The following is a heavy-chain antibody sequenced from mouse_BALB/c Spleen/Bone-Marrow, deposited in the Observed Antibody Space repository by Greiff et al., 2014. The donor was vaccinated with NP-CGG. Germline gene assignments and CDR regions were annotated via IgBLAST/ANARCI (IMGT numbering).Heavy chain of an antibody. CDR2: IRNKPNGYTT. J-gene: IGHJ2*01. Sequence: EVMLVESGGGLVQPGGSLRLSCATSGFTFTDYYMSWVRQPPGKALEWLGFIRNKPNGYTTEYSASVKARFTISRDNSQSILYLQMNTLRAEDSATYYCARDDYGRGYWGQGTTLTVSS. CDR3: ARDDYGRGY. V-gene: IGHV7-3*02. CDR1: GFTFTDYY. D-gene: IGHD1-1*01.